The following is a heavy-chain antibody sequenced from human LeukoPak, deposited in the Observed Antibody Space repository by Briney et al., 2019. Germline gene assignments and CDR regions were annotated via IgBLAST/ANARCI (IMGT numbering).Heavy chain of an antibody. D-gene: IGHD2-2*01. V-gene: IGHV3-30*02. CDR2: ISFDGSTT. J-gene: IGHJ5*02. CDR3: VQGGPCSRTTCYNLGWFEP. Sequence: PGGSLRLSCAVSGLTFSNFGMHWVRQSPGKGLEWVAFISFDGSTTYYTDSVKGRFTISRDNSRSTLDLQMNSLRPDDAAVYHCVQGGPCSRTTCYNLGWFEPWGQGTLVTVSS. CDR1: GLTFSNFG.